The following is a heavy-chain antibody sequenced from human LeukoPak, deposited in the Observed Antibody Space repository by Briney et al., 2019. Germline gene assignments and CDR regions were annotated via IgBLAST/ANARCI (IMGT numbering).Heavy chain of an antibody. V-gene: IGHV1-18*01. Sequence: ASVKVSCKASDYPFTTYGITWVRQAPGQGLEWMGWIRTSNGSTSYSERFQGRVVMTADTSTRTAYMELRGLRSDDTAVYYCARVAPDALLVWFGEYGLWGRGALVTVSS. CDR1: DYPFTTYG. D-gene: IGHD3-10*01. J-gene: IGHJ4*02. CDR2: IRTSNGST. CDR3: ARVAPDALLVWFGEYGL.